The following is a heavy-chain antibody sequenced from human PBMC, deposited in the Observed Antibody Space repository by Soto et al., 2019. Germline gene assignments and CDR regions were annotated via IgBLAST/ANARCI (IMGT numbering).Heavy chain of an antibody. CDR1: GFAFSSYG. J-gene: IGHJ4*02. D-gene: IGHD3-9*01. CDR2: ISYDGSNK. Sequence: PGGSLRLSCAASGFAFSSYGMHWVRQAPGKGLEWVAVISYDGSNKYYADSVKGRFTISRDNSKNTLYLQMNSLRAEDTAVYYCFSSVDFDWLPPAYCGQRPLVTVSP. CDR3: FSSVDFDWLPPAY. V-gene: IGHV3-30*03.